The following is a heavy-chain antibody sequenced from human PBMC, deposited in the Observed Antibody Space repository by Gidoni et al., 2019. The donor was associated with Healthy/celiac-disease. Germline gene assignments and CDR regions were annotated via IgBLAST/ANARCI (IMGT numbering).Heavy chain of an antibody. J-gene: IGHJ6*02. Sequence: EVQLVPSGAEVKKPGESLKISCKGSGYSFTSYWIAWVRRMPGKGLEWMGISYPVDSDTRYSPSFQGQVTISADKSISTAYLQWSSLKASDTAMYYCARLIAVAGRVGVYYYYGMDVWGQGTTVTVSS. CDR2: SYPVDSDT. D-gene: IGHD6-19*01. CDR1: GYSFTSYW. V-gene: IGHV5-51*01. CDR3: ARLIAVAGRVGVYYYYGMDV.